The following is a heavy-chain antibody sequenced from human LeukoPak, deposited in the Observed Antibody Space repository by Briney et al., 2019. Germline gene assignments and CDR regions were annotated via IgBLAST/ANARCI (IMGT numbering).Heavy chain of an antibody. V-gene: IGHV3-30-3*01. CDR1: GFTFTNYV. Sequence: GGSLRLSCVASGFTFTNYVIHWLRQAPGKGLEWVAVVSSDGINKYYADSVEGRFTISRDNSKNTLYLQMNSLRAEDTAVYYCARVSDGSGFGDYWGQGTLVTVSS. CDR3: ARVSDGSGFGDY. J-gene: IGHJ4*02. CDR2: VSSDGINK. D-gene: IGHD3-22*01.